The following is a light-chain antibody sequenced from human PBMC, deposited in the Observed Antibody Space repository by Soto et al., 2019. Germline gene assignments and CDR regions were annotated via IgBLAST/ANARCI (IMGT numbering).Light chain of an antibody. J-gene: IGKJ2*01. V-gene: IGKV3-20*01. CDR2: GTG. Sequence: EIVLKQSPGTLSLSPGQRATLSCRASQSVSRSYLAWYQHKRGQAPRLLMFGTGSRATGVPDRFSGTGSGTDFTLIINSLEPEDFAVYYCQQYSSTPHTFGQGTKLEIK. CDR1: QSVSRSY. CDR3: QQYSSTPHT.